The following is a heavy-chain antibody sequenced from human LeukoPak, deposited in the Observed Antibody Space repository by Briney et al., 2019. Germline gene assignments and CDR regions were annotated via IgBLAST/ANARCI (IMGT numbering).Heavy chain of an antibody. CDR2: ISYSGYT. Sequence: SETLSLTCTVSGGSIRSYYWSWIRQAPGKGLEWIGFISYSGYTSYSPSLKSRVAISVDTSKSQFALRLSSMTAADTAIYYCARGRNDNGGMFFDSWAQGTLVTVSS. D-gene: IGHD4-23*01. J-gene: IGHJ4*02. V-gene: IGHV4-59*01. CDR1: GGSIRSYY. CDR3: ARGRNDNGGMFFDS.